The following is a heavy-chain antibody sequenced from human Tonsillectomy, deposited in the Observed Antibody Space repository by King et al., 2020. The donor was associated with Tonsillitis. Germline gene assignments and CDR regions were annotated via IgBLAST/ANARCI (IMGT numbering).Heavy chain of an antibody. V-gene: IGHV4-39*01. CDR1: GGSISSSSYY. CDR3: ARHEGSGNYDSSGYYY. CDR2: IYYSGST. D-gene: IGHD3-22*01. Sequence: QLQESGPGLVKPSETLSLTCTVSGGSISSSSYYWGWIRQPPGKGLEWIGSIYYSGSTYYNPSLKSRVTISVDTSKNQFSPKLSSVTAADTAVYYCARHEGSGNYDSSGYYYWGQGTLVTVSS. J-gene: IGHJ4*02.